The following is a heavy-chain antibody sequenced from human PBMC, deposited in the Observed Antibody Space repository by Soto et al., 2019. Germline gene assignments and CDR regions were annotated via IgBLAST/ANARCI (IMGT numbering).Heavy chain of an antibody. CDR3: ARVVLRFLEWFPTXFDY. CDR1: GYTFTSYG. Sequence: ASVKVSCKASGYTFTSYGISWVRQAPGQGLEWMGWISAYNGNTNYAQKLQGRVTMTTDTSTSTAYMELRSLRSDDTAVYYCARVVLRFLEWFPTXFDYWGQRTLVTVSS. D-gene: IGHD3-3*01. V-gene: IGHV1-18*01. J-gene: IGHJ4*02. CDR2: ISAYNGNT.